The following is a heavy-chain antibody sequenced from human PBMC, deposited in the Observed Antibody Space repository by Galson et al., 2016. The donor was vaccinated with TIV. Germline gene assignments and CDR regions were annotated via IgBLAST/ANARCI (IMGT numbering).Heavy chain of an antibody. J-gene: IGHJ6*02. D-gene: IGHD3-3*01. CDR3: ARGVLSGSWDKSDWHGMDV. Sequence: SVKVSCKASGGIFRNYAISWVRQAPGQGLEWMGGIIAIFGTVTYAQKFQGRVTMTSNTSVNTAYMEVRSLRFEDTAVYYCARGVLSGSWDKSDWHGMDVWGQGTTVTVSS. V-gene: IGHV1-69*05. CDR1: GGIFRNYA. CDR2: IIAIFGTV.